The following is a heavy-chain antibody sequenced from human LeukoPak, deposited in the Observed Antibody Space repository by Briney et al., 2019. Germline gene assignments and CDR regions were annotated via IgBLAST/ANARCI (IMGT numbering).Heavy chain of an antibody. Sequence: PGGSLRLSCAASGFTFSSYSMNWVRQAPGKGLEWVSSISSSSSYIYYADSVKGRFTISRDNAKNSLYLQMNSLRAEDTAVYYCARGRDSGYDQYYFGYWGQGTLVTVSS. CDR3: ARGRDSGYDQYYFGY. V-gene: IGHV3-21*01. CDR1: GFTFSSYS. CDR2: ISSSSSYI. J-gene: IGHJ4*02. D-gene: IGHD5-12*01.